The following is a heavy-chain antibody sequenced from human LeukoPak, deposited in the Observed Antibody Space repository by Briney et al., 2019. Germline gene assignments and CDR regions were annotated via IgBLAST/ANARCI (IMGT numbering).Heavy chain of an antibody. CDR3: ARDSLYNIIAADGTSNWFDP. V-gene: IGHV3-23*01. D-gene: IGHD6-13*01. J-gene: IGHJ5*02. CDR1: GFTFSSYA. Sequence: RSGGSLRLSCAASGFTFSSYAMTWVRQAPGKGLEWVSDISGSGGSTYYADSVKGRFTISRDNSKNTLYLQMNSLRAEDTAVYYCARDSLYNIIAADGTSNWFDPWGQGTLVTVSS. CDR2: ISGSGGST.